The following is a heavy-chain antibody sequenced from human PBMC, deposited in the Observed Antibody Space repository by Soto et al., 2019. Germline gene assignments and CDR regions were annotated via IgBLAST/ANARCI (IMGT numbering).Heavy chain of an antibody. V-gene: IGHV3-13*01. D-gene: IGHD1-7*01. CDR1: GFTFSSDD. CDR2: IGTAGDT. J-gene: IGHJ5*02. CDR3: ARVNWNYAFDP. Sequence: GGSLILSCAASGFTFSSDDMHWVRQATGKGLEWVSAIGTAGDTYYPGSVKGRFTISRENAKNSLYLQMNSLRAEDTAVYYCARVNWNYAFDPWGQGTLVSVSS.